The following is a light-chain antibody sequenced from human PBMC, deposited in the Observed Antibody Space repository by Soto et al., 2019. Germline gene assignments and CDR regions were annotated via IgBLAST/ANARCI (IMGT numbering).Light chain of an antibody. CDR2: RND. Sequence: QPVLTQPPSVSGTPGQRVTISCSGSSSNIGNNYPYWYQQNPGTDPRLLIYRNDQRPAGVPYRFSGAKSGTSASLAITGLLPEDEADYYCAAWYDSLSGSVFGGGTKLTVL. CDR1: SSNIGNNY. V-gene: IGLV1-47*01. CDR3: AAWYDSLSGSV. J-gene: IGLJ2*01.